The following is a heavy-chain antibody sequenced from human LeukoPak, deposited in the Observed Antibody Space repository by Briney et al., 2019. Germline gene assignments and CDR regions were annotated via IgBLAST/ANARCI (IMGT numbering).Heavy chain of an antibody. J-gene: IGHJ4*02. CDR1: GGTFSSYA. CDR2: IIPIFGIA. V-gene: IGHV1-69*04. Sequence: SVKVSCTASGGTFSSYAISWVRQAPGQGLEWMGRIIPIFGIANYAQKFQGRVTITADKSTSTAYMELSSLRSEDTAVYYCARPESLLWFGELSGGLDYWGQGTLVTVSS. D-gene: IGHD3-10*01. CDR3: ARPESLLWFGELSGGLDY.